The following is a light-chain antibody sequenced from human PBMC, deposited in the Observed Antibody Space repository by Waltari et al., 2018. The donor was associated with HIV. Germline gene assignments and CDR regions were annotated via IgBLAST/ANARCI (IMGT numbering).Light chain of an antibody. J-gene: IGLJ3*02. CDR2: RNN. V-gene: IGLV1-47*01. CDR3: AAWDDSLSGFWV. Sequence: QSVLTQPTSASGTPGQRVTISCSGSSSNIGSKYVYWYQQLPGTAPKLLIHRNNPRPSGVPDRFSGSKSGTSASLAISGLRSEDEADYYCAAWDDSLSGFWVFGGGTKLTVL. CDR1: SSNIGSKY.